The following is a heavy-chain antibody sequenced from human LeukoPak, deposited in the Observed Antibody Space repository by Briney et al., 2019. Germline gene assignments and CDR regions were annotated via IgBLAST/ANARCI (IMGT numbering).Heavy chain of an antibody. CDR1: GFTFRNYA. D-gene: IGHD6-19*01. CDR3: ARLSSGWLIHP. CDR2: TNYDGSDR. Sequence: PGGSLRLSCAASGFTFRNYAMYWVRQAPGKGLEWVAFTNYDGSDRCYADSVKGRFTVSRDNPKNTLYLQMNSLRAEDTAVYYCARLSSGWLIHPWGQGTLVTVSS. V-gene: IGHV3-33*08. J-gene: IGHJ5*02.